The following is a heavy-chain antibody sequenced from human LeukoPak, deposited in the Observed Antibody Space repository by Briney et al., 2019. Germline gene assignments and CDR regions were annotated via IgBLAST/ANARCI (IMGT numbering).Heavy chain of an antibody. V-gene: IGHV4-34*01. CDR2: INHSGST. CDR1: GGSFSGYY. CDR3: ASVEIAAAGIQEYNWFDP. D-gene: IGHD6-13*01. Sequence: PSETLSLTCAVYGGSFSGYYWSWIRQPPGKGLEWIGEINHSGSTNYNPSLKSRVTISVDTSKNQFSLKLSSVTAADTAVYYCASVEIAAAGIQEYNWFDPWGQGTLVTVSS. J-gene: IGHJ5*02.